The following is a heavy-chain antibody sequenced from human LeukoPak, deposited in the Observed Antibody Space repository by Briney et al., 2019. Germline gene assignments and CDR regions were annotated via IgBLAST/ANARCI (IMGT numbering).Heavy chain of an antibody. V-gene: IGHV3-48*04. Sequence: GGSLRLSCAASGFNFSGYWMTWVRQAPGKGPEWVSYISSGGSAIYYADSVKGRFTISRDNAKNSLYLQMNSLRAEDAAVYYCASTRYSSAWYSVYWGQGTLVTVSS. CDR2: ISSGGSAI. CDR1: GFNFSGYW. J-gene: IGHJ4*02. CDR3: ASTRYSSAWYSVY. D-gene: IGHD6-19*01.